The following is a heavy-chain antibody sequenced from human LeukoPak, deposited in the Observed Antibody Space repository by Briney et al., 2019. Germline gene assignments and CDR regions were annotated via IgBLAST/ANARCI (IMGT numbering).Heavy chain of an antibody. Sequence: PSETLSLTCTVFGGSMSSYYWSWIRQPAGKGLEWIGRIYTSGSTDYNPSLKGRVTMSEDTSKNQFSLNLSSVTAADTAVYYCARVTGTGDAFDIWGQGTMVTVSS. V-gene: IGHV4-4*07. J-gene: IGHJ3*02. CDR3: ARVTGTGDAFDI. CDR1: GGSMSSYY. D-gene: IGHD3-9*01. CDR2: IYTSGST.